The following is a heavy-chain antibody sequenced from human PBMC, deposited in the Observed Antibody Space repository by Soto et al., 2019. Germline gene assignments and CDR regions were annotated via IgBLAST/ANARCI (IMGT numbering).Heavy chain of an antibody. CDR2: ISYDGSNK. CDR1: GGTFSGFG. Sequence: PGGSLRLSCAASGGTFSGFGRHWVRQAPGKGLEWVAVISYDGSNKYYADSVKGRFTISRDNSKNTLYLQMNSLRAEDTAVYYCAKGSSSVYYWGQGTLVTVSS. J-gene: IGHJ4*02. CDR3: AKGSSSVYY. V-gene: IGHV3-30*18. D-gene: IGHD6-6*01.